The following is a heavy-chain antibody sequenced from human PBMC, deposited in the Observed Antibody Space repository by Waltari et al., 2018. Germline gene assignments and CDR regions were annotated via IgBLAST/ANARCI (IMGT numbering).Heavy chain of an antibody. CDR2: IKQDGSEK. CDR3: ARDAPVLRYFDWLLYYFDY. Sequence: EVQLVESGGGLVQPGGSLRLSCAASGFTFSSYWMSWVRQAPGKGLEWVANIKQDGSEKYYVDSVKGRFTSSRDNAKNSLYLQMTSLRAEDTAVYYCARDAPVLRYFDWLLYYFDYWGQGTLVTVSS. V-gene: IGHV3-7*01. J-gene: IGHJ4*02. CDR1: GFTFSSYW. D-gene: IGHD3-9*01.